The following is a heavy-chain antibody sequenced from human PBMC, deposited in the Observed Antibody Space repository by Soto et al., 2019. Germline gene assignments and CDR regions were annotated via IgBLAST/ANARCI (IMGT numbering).Heavy chain of an antibody. D-gene: IGHD5-18*01. CDR1: GFTFSSYA. Sequence: PGGSLRLSCAASGFTFSSYAMHWVRQAPGKGLEWVAVISYDGSNKYYADSVKGRFTISRDNSKNTLYLQMNSLRAEDTAVYYCARDRRIQLWLLYYYYGMDVWGQGTTVTVSS. CDR2: ISYDGSNK. J-gene: IGHJ6*02. V-gene: IGHV3-30-3*01. CDR3: ARDRRIQLWLLYYYYGMDV.